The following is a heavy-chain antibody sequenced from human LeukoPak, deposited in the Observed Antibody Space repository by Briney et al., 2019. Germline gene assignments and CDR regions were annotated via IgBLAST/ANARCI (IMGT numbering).Heavy chain of an antibody. J-gene: IGHJ4*02. V-gene: IGHV4-34*01. CDR3: ARGRGYSYGYFDY. CDR2: INHSGST. Sequence: SETLSLTCAVYGGSFSGYYWSWIRQPPGKGLEWIGEINHSGSTNYNPSLKSRVTISVDTSKNQFPLKLSSVTAADTAVYYCARGRGYSYGYFDYWGQGTLVTVSS. CDR1: GGSFSGYY. D-gene: IGHD5-18*01.